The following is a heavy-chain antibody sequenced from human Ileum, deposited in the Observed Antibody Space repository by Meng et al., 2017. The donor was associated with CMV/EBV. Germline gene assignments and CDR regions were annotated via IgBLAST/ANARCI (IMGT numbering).Heavy chain of an antibody. CDR2: IKHDGSEK. D-gene: IGHD3-10*01. V-gene: IGHV3-7*01. Sequence: GESLKISCVASGFTFSSSYMSWIRQAPGKGLEWVANIKHDGSEKAYVGSVKGRFTISRDNTKNSLYLQMNSLIAEDTAVYYCARDPHFGALDYWGQGTLVTVSS. J-gene: IGHJ4*02. CDR3: ARDPHFGALDY. CDR1: GFTFSSSY.